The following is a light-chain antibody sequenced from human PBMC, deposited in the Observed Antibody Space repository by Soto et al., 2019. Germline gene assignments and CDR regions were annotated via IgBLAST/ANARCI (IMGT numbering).Light chain of an antibody. Sequence: DIVMTQSPDSLAVSLGERATINCKSSQIVLYSSNNKNYLAWYQQKPGQPPKLLIYWASTRESGVPDRFSGSGSGTDFTLTISSLQAEDVAVYYCQQYYSTPVPFGQGTTG. V-gene: IGKV4-1*01. CDR3: QQYYSTPVP. CDR2: WAS. J-gene: IGKJ1*01. CDR1: QIVLYSSNNKNY.